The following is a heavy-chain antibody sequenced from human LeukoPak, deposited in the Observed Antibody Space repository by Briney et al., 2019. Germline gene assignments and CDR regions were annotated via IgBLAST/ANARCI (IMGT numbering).Heavy chain of an antibody. CDR3: ARVHGHNLGTLDY. D-gene: IGHD5-24*01. Sequence: KPSETLSLTCAVYGGSFSGYYWSWIRQPPGKGLEWIGEINHSGSTNYNPSLKSRVTISVDTSKNQFSLKLSSVTAADTAVYYCARVHGHNLGTLDYWGQGILVTVTS. J-gene: IGHJ4*02. V-gene: IGHV4-34*01. CDR1: GGSFSGYY. CDR2: INHSGST.